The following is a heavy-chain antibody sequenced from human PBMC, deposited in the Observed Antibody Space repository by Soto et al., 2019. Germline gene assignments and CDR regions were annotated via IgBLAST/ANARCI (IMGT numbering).Heavy chain of an antibody. Sequence: GGSLRLSCAASGFTFSSYSMNWVRQAPGKGLEWVSSISSSSSYIYYADSVKGRFTISRDYAKNSLYLQMNSLRAEDTAVYYCARDGGSYGDYYFDYWGQGPLVTVSS. CDR2: ISSSSSYI. J-gene: IGHJ4*02. D-gene: IGHD4-17*01. CDR1: GFTFSSYS. CDR3: ARDGGSYGDYYFDY. V-gene: IGHV3-21*01.